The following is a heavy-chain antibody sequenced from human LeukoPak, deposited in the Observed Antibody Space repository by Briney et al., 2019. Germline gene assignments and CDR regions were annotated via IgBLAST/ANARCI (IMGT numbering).Heavy chain of an antibody. CDR1: GVSISSNS. CDR3: ARGYGDDPPFGYYYYYCMDV. Sequence: SETLSLNCTVAGVSISSNSWSWLRQPAGQGLEWIVRIYTSESNNYNPSLKSRVTMSVDTSKNQFSLKLSSVTAADTAVYYCARGYGDDPPFGYYYYYCMDVWGKGTTVTVSS. J-gene: IGHJ6*03. V-gene: IGHV4-4*07. D-gene: IGHD4-17*01. CDR2: IYTSESN.